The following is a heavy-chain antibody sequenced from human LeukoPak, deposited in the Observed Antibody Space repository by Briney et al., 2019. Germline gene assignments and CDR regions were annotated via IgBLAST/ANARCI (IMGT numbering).Heavy chain of an antibody. Sequence: SETLSLTCTVSGGSIISPSYYWGWIRQPPGKGLEWIGSIYYSGSTCYNPSLKSRVTISVDKSKNQFSLKLSSVTAADTAVYYCARHSYYYDSSDFYYFFDHWGQGTLVTVSS. D-gene: IGHD3-22*01. CDR2: IYYSGST. CDR3: ARHSYYYDSSDFYYFFDH. V-gene: IGHV4-39*01. J-gene: IGHJ4*02. CDR1: GGSIISPSYY.